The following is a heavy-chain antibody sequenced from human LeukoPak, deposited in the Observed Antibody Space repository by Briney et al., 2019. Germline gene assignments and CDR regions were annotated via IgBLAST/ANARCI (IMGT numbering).Heavy chain of an antibody. Sequence: SETLSLTCTVSGYSISTGYYWDWIRQPPGKGLEWIGTFYHGGSTYYNPSLKSRVTISVDTSKNQFSLNLTSVTAADTAVYYCARDPGRVRSDAFDIWGQGTMVTVSS. J-gene: IGHJ3*02. CDR3: ARDPGRVRSDAFDI. CDR1: GYSISTGYY. CDR2: FYHGGST. V-gene: IGHV4-38-2*02. D-gene: IGHD3-10*01.